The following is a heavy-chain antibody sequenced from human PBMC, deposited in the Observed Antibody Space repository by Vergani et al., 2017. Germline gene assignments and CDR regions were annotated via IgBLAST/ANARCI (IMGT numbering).Heavy chain of an antibody. V-gene: IGHV1-69*11. Sequence: QVQLVQSGAEVKKPGSSVKVSCKASGGTFSSYAISWVRQAPGQGLEWMGRIIPILGTANYAQKFQGRVTITADESTSTAYMELSSLRSEDTAVYYCARGTRHVLLWFGELQNYYMDVWGKGTTVTVSS. CDR3: ARGTRHVLLWFGELQNYYMDV. CDR1: GGTFSSYA. J-gene: IGHJ6*03. CDR2: IIPILGTA. D-gene: IGHD3-10*01.